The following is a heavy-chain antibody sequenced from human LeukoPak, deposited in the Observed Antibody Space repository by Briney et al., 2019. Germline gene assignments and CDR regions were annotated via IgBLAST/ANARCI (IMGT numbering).Heavy chain of an antibody. CDR3: ARELEYSSSSDY. CDR1: GFTFSSYW. CDR2: IKQDGSEK. J-gene: IGHJ4*02. V-gene: IGHV3-7*01. D-gene: IGHD6-6*01. Sequence: GGSLRLSCSASGFTFSSYWMSWVRQAPGKGLEWVANIKQDGSEKYYVDSVKGRFTISRDNDKNSLYLQMNSMRAEDTAVYYCARELEYSSSSDYWGQGTLVTVSS.